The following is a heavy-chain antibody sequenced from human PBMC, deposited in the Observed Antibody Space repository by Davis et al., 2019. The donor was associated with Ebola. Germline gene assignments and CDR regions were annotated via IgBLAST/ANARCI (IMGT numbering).Heavy chain of an antibody. J-gene: IGHJ6*02. V-gene: IGHV1-18*01. CDR2: ISAYNGNT. D-gene: IGHD2-15*01. Sequence: ASVKVSCKASGYTFTSYGISWVRQAPGQGLEWMGWISAYNGNTNYAQKFQGRVTITADESTSTAYMELSSLRSEDTAVYYCARQHEPIVVVVAAKGYYYGMDVWGQGTTVTVSS. CDR1: GYTFTSYG. CDR3: ARQHEPIVVVVAAKGYYYGMDV.